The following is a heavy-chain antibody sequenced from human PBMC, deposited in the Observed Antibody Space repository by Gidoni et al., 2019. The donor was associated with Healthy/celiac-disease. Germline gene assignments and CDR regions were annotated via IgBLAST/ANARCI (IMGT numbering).Heavy chain of an antibody. J-gene: IGHJ4*02. D-gene: IGHD3-10*01. CDR1: GFSLSTSGVG. V-gene: IGHV2-5*01. CDR2: IYWNDDK. CDR3: AHNQTWFGDGGFDY. Sequence: QITLKESGPTLVKPTQTLTLTCTFSGFSLSTSGVGVGWIRQPPGKALEWLALIYWNDDKRYSPSLKSRLTITKDTSKNQVVLTMTNMDPVDTATYYCAHNQTWFGDGGFDYWGQGTLVTVSS.